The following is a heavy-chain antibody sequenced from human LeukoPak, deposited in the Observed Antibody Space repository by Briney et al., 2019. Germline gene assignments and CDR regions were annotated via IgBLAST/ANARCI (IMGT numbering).Heavy chain of an antibody. Sequence: PGGSLRLSCAASGFTFSSYSMNWVRQAPGKGLEWVSSISSSSSYIYYADSVKGRFTISRDNAKNSLYLQMNSLRAEDTAVYYCARDRGWGNYYDGSGYYFDYWGQGTLVTVSS. CDR3: ARDRGWGNYYDGSGYYFDY. CDR1: GFTFSSYS. V-gene: IGHV3-21*01. CDR2: ISSSSSYI. J-gene: IGHJ4*02. D-gene: IGHD3-22*01.